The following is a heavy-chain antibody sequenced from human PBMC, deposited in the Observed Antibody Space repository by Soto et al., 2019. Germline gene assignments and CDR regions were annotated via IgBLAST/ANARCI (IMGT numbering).Heavy chain of an antibody. J-gene: IGHJ4*02. CDR1: GFSLSTSGMC. Sequence: ESGPTLVNPTQTLTLTCTFSGFSLSTSGMCVSWIRQPPGKALEWLALIDWDDDKYYSTSLKTRLTISKDTSKNQVVLTMSNMDPVDTATYYCALMYIPDSSSVYFDYWGQGTLVTVSS. V-gene: IGHV2-70*01. CDR3: ALMYIPDSSSVYFDY. D-gene: IGHD6-6*01. CDR2: IDWDDDK.